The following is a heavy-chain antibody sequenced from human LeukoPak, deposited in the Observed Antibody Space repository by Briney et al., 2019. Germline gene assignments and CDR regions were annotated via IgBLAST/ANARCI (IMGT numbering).Heavy chain of an antibody. J-gene: IGHJ6*03. D-gene: IGHD6-13*01. CDR3: ARDGDWQQLGYYYYYYMDV. CDR1: GYTFTVYY. CDR2: INPNRGGT. V-gene: IGHV1-2*06. Sequence: GASVKVSCKASGYTFTVYYMHWVRQATGQGLEWMGRINPNRGGTNYAPKFHGRVTMTTDTSISTAYMELSRLSSDDTAVYYCARDGDWQQLGYYYYYYMDVWGKGTTVTVSS.